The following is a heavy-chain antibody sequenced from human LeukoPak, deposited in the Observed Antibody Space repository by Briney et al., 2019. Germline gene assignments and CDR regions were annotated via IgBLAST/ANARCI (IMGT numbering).Heavy chain of an antibody. D-gene: IGHD2-2*01. CDR3: ARAPAFAFDI. Sequence: SETVSLTCTVSGGSISSYYWSWIRQPPGKGLERIGYIYYSGSTNYNPSLKSRVTISVDTSKNQFSLKLSSVTAADTAVYYCARAPAFAFDIWGQGTMVTVSS. V-gene: IGHV4-59*01. J-gene: IGHJ3*02. CDR2: IYYSGST. CDR1: GGSISSYY.